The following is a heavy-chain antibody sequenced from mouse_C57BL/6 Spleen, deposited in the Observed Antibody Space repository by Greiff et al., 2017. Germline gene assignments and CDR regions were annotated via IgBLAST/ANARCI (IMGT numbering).Heavy chain of an antibody. V-gene: IGHV6-3*01. J-gene: IGHJ2*01. Sequence: EVKLMESGGGLVQPGGSMKLSCVASGFTCSNYWMNWVRQSPEKGLEWVAQIRLKSDNYATHYAESVKGRFTISRDDSKSSVYLQMNKLRAEDTGSYYCTILTTEVYFDYWGKGNTLTVSS. D-gene: IGHD1-1*01. CDR1: GFTCSNYW. CDR3: TILTTEVYFDY. CDR2: IRLKSDNYAT.